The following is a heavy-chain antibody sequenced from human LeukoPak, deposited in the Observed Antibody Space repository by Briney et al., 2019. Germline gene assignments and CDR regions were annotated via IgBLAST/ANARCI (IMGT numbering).Heavy chain of an antibody. CDR1: GYSFTSSD. D-gene: IGHD3-3*01. V-gene: IGHV1-8*01. Sequence: ASVKVSCKASGYSFTSSDINWVRQAAGQGLEWVGWMNPNSGNTGYAQKYQGRVTMTRNTSINTAYMELSSLRSEDTAAYYCAKEGAYYDFWSGYSPSHGIFDYWGQGTLVAVPS. CDR2: MNPNSGNT. CDR3: AKEGAYYDFWSGYSPSHGIFDY. J-gene: IGHJ4*02.